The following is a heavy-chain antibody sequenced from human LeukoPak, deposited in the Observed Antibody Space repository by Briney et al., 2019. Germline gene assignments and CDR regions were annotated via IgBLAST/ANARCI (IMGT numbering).Heavy chain of an antibody. D-gene: IGHD3-3*01. J-gene: IGHJ6*03. Sequence: ASVKVSCKASGYTLTRYDINWVRQATGQGLEWMGWMNPNSGNTGYAQKFQGRVTFSRDTSMSTAYIELSSLRSEDTAVYYCARGERRSYDFWGDQYYYYMDVWGEGTTVTVSS. CDR3: ARGERRSYDFWGDQYYYYMDV. CDR1: GYTLTRYD. CDR2: MNPNSGNT. V-gene: IGHV1-8*03.